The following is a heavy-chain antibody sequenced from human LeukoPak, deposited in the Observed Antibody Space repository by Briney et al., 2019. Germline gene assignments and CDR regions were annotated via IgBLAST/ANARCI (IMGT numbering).Heavy chain of an antibody. CDR1: GGSISSGSYY. V-gene: IGHV4-61*02. D-gene: IGHD2-2*03. CDR2: IYTSGST. CDR3: AIGYCSSTSCYGPMDV. J-gene: IGHJ6*04. Sequence: SETLSLTCTVSGGSISSGSYYWSWIRQPAGKGLEWIGRIYTSGSTNYNPSLKSRVTISVDTSKNQFSLKLSSVTAADTAVYYCAIGYCSSTSCYGPMDVWGKGTTVTVSS.